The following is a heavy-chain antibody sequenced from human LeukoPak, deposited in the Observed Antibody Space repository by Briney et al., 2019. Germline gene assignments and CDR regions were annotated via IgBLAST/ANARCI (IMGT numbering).Heavy chain of an antibody. J-gene: IGHJ4*02. CDR1: GGSISSYY. CDR2: IYYSGST. Sequence: SSETLSLTCTVSGGSISSYYWSWIRQPPGKGLEWIGYIYYSGSTNYNPSLKSRVTISVDTSKNQFSLKLSSVTAADTAVYYCARAPPYSSGWYFDYWGQGTLVTVSS. CDR3: ARAPPYSSGWYFDY. D-gene: IGHD6-19*01. V-gene: IGHV4-59*01.